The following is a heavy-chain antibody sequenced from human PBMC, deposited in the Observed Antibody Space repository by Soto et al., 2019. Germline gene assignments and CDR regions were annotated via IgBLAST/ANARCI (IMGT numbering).Heavy chain of an antibody. D-gene: IGHD3-16*02. CDR3: ARDGAIVWTARDNCPDL. Sequence: QVQLVESGGGVVQPGTSLRLSCVASGFIFNNYAMFWIRQAPGKGLEWVALISYDGTTAFYSDAVKGRFTVSRDKSKKTVFLQMNSLRGEDTAVYFCARDGAIVWTARDNCPDLWGQGTLVTVSA. CDR2: ISYDGTTA. V-gene: IGHV3-30-3*01. CDR1: GFIFNNYA. J-gene: IGHJ5*02.